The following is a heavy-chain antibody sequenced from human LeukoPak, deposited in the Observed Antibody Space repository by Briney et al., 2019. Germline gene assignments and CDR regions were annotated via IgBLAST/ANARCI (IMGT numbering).Heavy chain of an antibody. D-gene: IGHD3-22*01. Sequence: SETLSLTCTVSGGSISSYYWSWIRQPPGKGLEWIGYIYYSGSTNYNPSLKSRVTISVDTSKNQFSLKLSSVTAADTAVYYCARISGSGYYSYYFDYWGQGTLVTVSS. J-gene: IGHJ4*02. CDR3: ARISGSGYYSYYFDY. CDR2: IYYSGST. V-gene: IGHV4-59*01. CDR1: GGSISSYY.